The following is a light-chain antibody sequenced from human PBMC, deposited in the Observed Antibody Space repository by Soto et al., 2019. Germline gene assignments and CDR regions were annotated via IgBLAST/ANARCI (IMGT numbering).Light chain of an antibody. J-gene: IGLJ1*01. V-gene: IGLV2-23*01. CDR1: SSDVGSYNY. CDR2: EAF. Sequence: QSALTQPASVSGSPGQSITISCTGTSSDVGSYNYVSWYQQHPDKAPKLLIYEAFKRPSGVSNRFSGSKSGNTASLSISGLQAEDEADYYCSSYARSSTYVFGIGTKVTV. CDR3: SSYARSSTYV.